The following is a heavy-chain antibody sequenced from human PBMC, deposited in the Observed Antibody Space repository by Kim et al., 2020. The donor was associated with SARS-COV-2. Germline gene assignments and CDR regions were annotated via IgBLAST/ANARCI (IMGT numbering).Heavy chain of an antibody. CDR2: ISYDGSNK. J-gene: IGHJ6*02. V-gene: IGHV3-30*18. CDR1: GFTFSSYG. CDR3: AKDIGDYGLYYGMDV. Sequence: GGSLRLSCAASGFTFSSYGMHWVRQAPGKGLEWVAVISYDGSNKYYADSVKGRFTISRDNSKNTLYLQMNSLRAEDTAVYYCAKDIGDYGLYYGMDVWGQGTTVTVSS. D-gene: IGHD4-17*01.